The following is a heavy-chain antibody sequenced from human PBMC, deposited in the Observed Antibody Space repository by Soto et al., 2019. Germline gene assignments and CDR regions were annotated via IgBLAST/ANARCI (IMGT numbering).Heavy chain of an antibody. CDR3: SRDLGGYYERGAFEI. J-gene: IGHJ3*02. V-gene: IGHV3-20*04. D-gene: IGHD3-22*01. CDR2: INWNGGST. CDR1: GFTFDDYG. Sequence: GGSLRLSCAASGFTFDDYGMSWVRQAPGKGLEWVSGINWNGGSTGYADSVKGRFTISRDNAKNSLYLQMNSLRAEDTALYYCSRDLGGYYERGAFEIWGPGTMVTVSS.